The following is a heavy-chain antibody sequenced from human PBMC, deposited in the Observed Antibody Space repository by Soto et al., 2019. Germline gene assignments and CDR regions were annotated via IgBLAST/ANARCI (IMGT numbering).Heavy chain of an antibody. V-gene: IGHV1-18*01. CDR2: ISAYNGNT. CDR3: ARERYCSSTSCYAENYYYYGMDV. Sequence: ASVKVSCKASGYTFTSYGISWVRQAPGQGLKWMGWISAYNGNTNYAQKLQGRVTMTTDTSTSTAYMELRSLRSDDTAVYYCARERYCSSTSCYAENYYYYGMDVWGQGTTVTVSS. D-gene: IGHD2-2*01. CDR1: GYTFTSYG. J-gene: IGHJ6*02.